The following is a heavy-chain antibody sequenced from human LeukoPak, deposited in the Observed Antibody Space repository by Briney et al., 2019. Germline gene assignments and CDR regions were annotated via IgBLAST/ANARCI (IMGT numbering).Heavy chain of an antibody. CDR2: IYYAGGDT. Sequence: GGSLRLSCAASGFTFNSYAMSWVRQAPGKGPEWVSTIYYAGGDTYYADFVKGRFTVSRDNINNALHLQMDSLRVEDTAVYYCAKDHGAAVVPRRFDYWGRGTLVTVSS. J-gene: IGHJ4*02. CDR1: GFTFNSYA. D-gene: IGHD2-21*01. CDR3: AKDHGAAVVPRRFDY. V-gene: IGHV3-23*01.